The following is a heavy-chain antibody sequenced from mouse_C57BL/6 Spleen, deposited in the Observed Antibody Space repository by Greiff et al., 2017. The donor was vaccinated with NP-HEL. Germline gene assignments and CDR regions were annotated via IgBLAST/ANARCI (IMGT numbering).Heavy chain of an antibody. V-gene: IGHV5-17*01. Sequence: DVQLVESGGGLVKPGGSLKLSCAASGFTLSDYGMHWVRQAPEKGLEWVAYISSGSSTINYADTVKGRFTISRDNAKNTLILQMTSLRSEDTAMYYCARPGGNDRYYFDYWGQGTTLTVSS. D-gene: IGHD2-2*01. CDR2: ISSGSSTI. CDR3: ARPGGNDRYYFDY. CDR1: GFTLSDYG. J-gene: IGHJ2*01.